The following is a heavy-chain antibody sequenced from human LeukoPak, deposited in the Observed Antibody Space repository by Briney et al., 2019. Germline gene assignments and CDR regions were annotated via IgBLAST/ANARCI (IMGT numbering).Heavy chain of an antibody. CDR1: GFSVRTTY. V-gene: IGHV3-53*01. J-gene: IGHJ4*02. D-gene: IGHD3-22*01. Sequence: GGSLRLSCAASGFSVRTTYMSWVRQAPGKGLEWVSVLYTGGGTDHADSVKGRFTISRDNSKNTLSLQMNSLRAEDTAIYYCTRSGYRHPYHFDSWGQGTPVTVSS. CDR2: LYTGGGT. CDR3: TRSGYRHPYHFDS.